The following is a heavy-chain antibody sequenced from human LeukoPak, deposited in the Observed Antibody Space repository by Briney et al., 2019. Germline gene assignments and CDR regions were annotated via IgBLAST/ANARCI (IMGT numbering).Heavy chain of an antibody. J-gene: IGHJ6*03. Sequence: ASVKVSCKASGYTFTGYYMHWVRQAPGQGLEWMGWINTNTGNPTYAQGFTGRFVFSLDTSVSTAYLQISSLKAEDTAVYYCARVVRFGEFATDRYYYYYMDVWGKGTTVTVSS. D-gene: IGHD3-10*01. CDR3: ARVVRFGEFATDRYYYYYMDV. V-gene: IGHV7-4-1*02. CDR2: INTNTGNP. CDR1: GYTFTGYY.